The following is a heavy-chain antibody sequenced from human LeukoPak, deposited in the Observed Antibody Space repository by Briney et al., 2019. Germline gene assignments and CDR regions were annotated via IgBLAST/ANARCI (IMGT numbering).Heavy chain of an antibody. CDR2: IGTAGDT. V-gene: IGHV3-13*01. CDR1: GFTFSSYD. Sequence: GGSLRLSCAASGFTFSSYDMHWVRQATGKGLEGVSAIGTAGDTYYPGSVKGRFTISRENAKNSLYLQMNSLSAGDTAVYYCARGINYYDSSAYYFDYWGQGTLVTVSS. D-gene: IGHD3-22*01. J-gene: IGHJ4*02. CDR3: ARGINYYDSSAYYFDY.